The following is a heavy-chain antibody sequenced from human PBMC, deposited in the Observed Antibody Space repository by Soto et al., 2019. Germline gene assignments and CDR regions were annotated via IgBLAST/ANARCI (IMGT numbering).Heavy chain of an antibody. V-gene: IGHV4-31*03. J-gene: IGHJ4*02. CDR2: IYYSGST. Sequence: LSLTCTVSGGSISSGGYYWSWIRQHPGKGLEWIGYIYYSGSTYYNPSLKSRVTISVDTSKNQFSLKLSSVTAADTAVYYCARGILDYYDSSGYPTHFDYWGQGTLVTVSS. CDR1: GGSISSGGYY. CDR3: ARGILDYYDSSGYPTHFDY. D-gene: IGHD3-22*01.